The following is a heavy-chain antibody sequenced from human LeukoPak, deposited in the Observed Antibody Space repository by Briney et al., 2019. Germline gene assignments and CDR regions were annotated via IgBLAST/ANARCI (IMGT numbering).Heavy chain of an antibody. CDR3: ARDRGVTTRPRGYFDY. J-gene: IGHJ4*02. Sequence: GSLRLSCAASGFTFSSHSMNWVRQAPGKGLEWVSYIDSSRRVIYYADSVKGRFTISRDNAKNSLYLLMNSLRDDDTAVYYCARDRGVTTRPRGYFDYWGQGTPVTVSS. V-gene: IGHV3-48*02. CDR2: IDSSRRVI. D-gene: IGHD1-1*01. CDR1: GFTFSSHS.